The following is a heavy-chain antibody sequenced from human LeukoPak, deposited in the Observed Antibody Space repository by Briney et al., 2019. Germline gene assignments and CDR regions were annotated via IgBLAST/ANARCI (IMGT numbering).Heavy chain of an antibody. V-gene: IGHV3-21*01. Sequence: PGGSLRLSCAGSGFALKSYSLTWVRQAPGKGLEWVSSISSTSAYIHYADSVMGRFTISRDNVDNVVYLEMNSLGAEDTATYYCARVAVSGPTGWFDSWGQGTLVIVSS. D-gene: IGHD2-8*02. J-gene: IGHJ5*01. CDR2: ISSTSAYI. CDR3: ARVAVSGPTGWFDS. CDR1: GFALKSYS.